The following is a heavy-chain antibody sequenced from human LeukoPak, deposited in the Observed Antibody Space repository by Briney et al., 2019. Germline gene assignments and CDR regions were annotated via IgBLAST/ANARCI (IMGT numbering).Heavy chain of an antibody. CDR2: INHSGST. J-gene: IGHJ5*02. Sequence: SETLSLTCTVSGGSIATYYWSWIRQPPGKGLEWIGEINHSGSTNYNPSLKSRVTISVDTSKNQFSLKLSSVTAADTAVYYCARGIGYSSSWFDPWGQGTLVTVSS. D-gene: IGHD6-13*01. V-gene: IGHV4-34*01. CDR3: ARGIGYSSSWFDP. CDR1: GGSIATYY.